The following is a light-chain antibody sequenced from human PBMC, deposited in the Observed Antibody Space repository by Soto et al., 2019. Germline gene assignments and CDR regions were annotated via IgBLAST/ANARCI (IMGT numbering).Light chain of an antibody. Sequence: DIQLTQSPSFLSASVGDRVTITCRASQGISSYLAWYQQKPGKAPKLVIYTASTLQSGVPSRFSGSGSGTESTLTISSLQPEDFATYYCQQLNFYPCAFGPETKVDIK. V-gene: IGKV1-9*01. CDR1: QGISSY. CDR2: TAS. CDR3: QQLNFYPCA. J-gene: IGKJ3*01.